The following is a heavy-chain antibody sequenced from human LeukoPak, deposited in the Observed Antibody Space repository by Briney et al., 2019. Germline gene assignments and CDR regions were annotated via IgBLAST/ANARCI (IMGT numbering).Heavy chain of an antibody. V-gene: IGHV4-59*01. CDR2: IYYSGST. Sequence: SETLSLTCTVSGGSISSYYWSWIRQPPGKGLEWIGYIYYSGSTNYHPSLKSRVTISVDTSKNQFSLKRSSVTAADTAVYYCARGGPYGGMDVWGQGTTVTVSS. J-gene: IGHJ6*02. CDR3: ARGGPYGGMDV. CDR1: GGSISSYY. D-gene: IGHD4-17*01.